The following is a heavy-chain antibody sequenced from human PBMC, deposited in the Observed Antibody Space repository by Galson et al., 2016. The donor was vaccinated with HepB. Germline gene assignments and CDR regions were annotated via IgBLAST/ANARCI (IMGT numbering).Heavy chain of an antibody. J-gene: IGHJ5*01. Sequence: SLRLSCAASGFNFSSNAMSWVRQAPGKGLEWVSAISGSGGSTYYADSVTGRFTISRANSKTKLYLQMNSLRAEDTAGYYCAKDPWAYGSSLRFDPWGQGTPVTVSS. CDR2: ISGSGGST. CDR1: GFNFSSNA. D-gene: IGHD6-13*01. CDR3: AKDPWAYGSSLRFDP. V-gene: IGHV3-23*01.